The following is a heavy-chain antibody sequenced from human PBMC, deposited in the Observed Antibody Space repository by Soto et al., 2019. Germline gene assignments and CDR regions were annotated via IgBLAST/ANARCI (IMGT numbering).Heavy chain of an antibody. Sequence: TGGSLRLSCAASRFTFSNFAMSWVRQAPGKGLEWISGIGGSGGSTFYADSVKGRFTISRDNSKNTLYLQMNSLRVEDTAIYYCVKDRHPYGPAGYGLDVWGQGTTVTVSS. CDR2: IGGSGGST. CDR3: VKDRHPYGPAGYGLDV. J-gene: IGHJ6*02. V-gene: IGHV3-23*01. CDR1: RFTFSNFA. D-gene: IGHD3-10*01.